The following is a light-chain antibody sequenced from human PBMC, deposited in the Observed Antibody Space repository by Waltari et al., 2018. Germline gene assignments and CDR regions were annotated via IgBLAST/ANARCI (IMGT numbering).Light chain of an antibody. J-gene: IGLJ3*02. Sequence: YVLTQPPSVSVAPGKTATLTWGGENIESKSVNWYQQKPGQAPVVVLFYDTDRPSGIPDRFSGSNSGNTATLTISWVEAGDEADYRCQVCDDTTNSGVFGGGTRLTVL. CDR1: NIESKS. V-gene: IGLV3-21*04. CDR2: YDT. CDR3: QVCDDTTNSGV.